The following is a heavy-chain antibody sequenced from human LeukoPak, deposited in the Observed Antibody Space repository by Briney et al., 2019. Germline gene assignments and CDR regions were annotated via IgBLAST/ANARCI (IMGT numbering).Heavy chain of an antibody. J-gene: IGHJ6*03. D-gene: IGHD6-6*01. V-gene: IGHV1-18*01. CDR3: ARALLKYSSSALGYYYMDV. CDR2: ISAYNGNT. CDR1: GYTFTSYG. Sequence: ASVKVSCKASGYTFTSYGISWVRQAPGQGLEWMGWISAYNGNTNYAQKLQGRVTMTTDTSTSTAYMELRSLRSDDTAVYYCARALLKYSSSALGYYYMDVWGKGTTVTVSS.